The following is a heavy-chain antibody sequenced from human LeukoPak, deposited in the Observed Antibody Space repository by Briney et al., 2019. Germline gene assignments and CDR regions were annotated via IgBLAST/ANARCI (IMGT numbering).Heavy chain of an antibody. CDR3: ARGLVYDTSGYYSDY. CDR2: INSDDSRT. V-gene: IGHV3-74*01. J-gene: IGHJ4*02. Sequence: PGGSLRLSCAVSGFTFSAFWMHWVRQAPGKGLVWVSRINSDDSRTTYADSVKGRFTISRDNAKNTLYLQMNSLRAEDTAVYYCARGLVYDTSGYYSDYWGQGTLVTVSS. CDR1: GFTFSAFW. D-gene: IGHD3-22*01.